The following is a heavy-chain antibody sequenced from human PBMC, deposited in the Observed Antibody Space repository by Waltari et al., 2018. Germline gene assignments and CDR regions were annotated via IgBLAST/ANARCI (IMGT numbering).Heavy chain of an antibody. Sequence: QVQLVQSGAEVKKPGASVKASCKASGSPFTGSTIHWVRQAPGQGLEWMGWNNADNGNTKYSQKCQGRVTITRDTSANTADMELSSLRSEDTAVYYCARAYCINGVCYSGYYFDYWGQGTLVTVSS. CDR2: NNADNGNT. CDR3: ARAYCINGVCYSGYYFDY. J-gene: IGHJ4*02. CDR1: GSPFTGST. V-gene: IGHV1-3*01. D-gene: IGHD2-8*01.